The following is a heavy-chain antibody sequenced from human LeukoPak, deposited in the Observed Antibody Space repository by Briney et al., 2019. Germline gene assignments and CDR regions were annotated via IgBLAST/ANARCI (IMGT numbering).Heavy chain of an antibody. CDR2: INWNGGST. Sequence: GGSLRLSCAASGFTFDDYGMSWVRQAPGKGLEWVSGINWNGGSTGYADSVKGRFTISRDNAKNSLYLRMNSLRAEDTALYYCARDSSGSGSYYTFGDYWGQGTLVTVSS. D-gene: IGHD3-10*01. J-gene: IGHJ4*02. V-gene: IGHV3-20*04. CDR3: ARDSSGSGSYYTFGDY. CDR1: GFTFDDYG.